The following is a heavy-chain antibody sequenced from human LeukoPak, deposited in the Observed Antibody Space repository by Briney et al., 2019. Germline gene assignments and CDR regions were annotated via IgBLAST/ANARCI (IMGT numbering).Heavy chain of an antibody. CDR2: IYHSGST. CDR3: ARARQAAYGSGTDWFDP. J-gene: IGHJ5*02. Sequence: SETLSLTCAVSGGSISSGGYSWSWIRQPPGKGLEWIGYIYHSGSTYYNPSLKSRVTISVDRSKNQFSLKLSSVTAADTAVYYCARARQAAYGSGTDWFDPWGQGTLVTVSS. CDR1: GGSISSGGYS. D-gene: IGHD3-10*01. V-gene: IGHV4-30-2*01.